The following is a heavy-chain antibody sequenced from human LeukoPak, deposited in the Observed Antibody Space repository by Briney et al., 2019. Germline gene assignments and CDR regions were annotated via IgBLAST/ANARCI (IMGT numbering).Heavy chain of an antibody. CDR1: GGSFSGYY. Sequence: SETLSLTCAVYGGSFSGYYWSWIRQPPGKGLEWIGEINHSGSTNYNPSLKSRVTISVDTSKNQFSLKLSSVTAADTAVYYCARNKPRSRITMVRGTIDYWGQGTLVTVSS. D-gene: IGHD3-10*01. V-gene: IGHV4-34*01. CDR3: ARNKPRSRITMVRGTIDY. J-gene: IGHJ4*02. CDR2: INHSGST.